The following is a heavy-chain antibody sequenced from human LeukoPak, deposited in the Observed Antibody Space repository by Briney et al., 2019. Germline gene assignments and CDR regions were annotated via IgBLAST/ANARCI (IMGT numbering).Heavy chain of an antibody. CDR3: ARHKREYFYGWGSYLFDY. D-gene: IGHD3-10*01. J-gene: IGHJ4*02. CDR2: IYPDDSDT. V-gene: IGHV5-51*01. CDR1: GYIFTTHW. Sequence: GESLKISCEASGYIFTTHWIGWVRQMPGKGLEWMGIIYPDDSDTRYSPSFQGRVTISADKSISTAYLQWSSLKASDTAMYYCARHKREYFYGWGSYLFDYWGQGTLVTVSS.